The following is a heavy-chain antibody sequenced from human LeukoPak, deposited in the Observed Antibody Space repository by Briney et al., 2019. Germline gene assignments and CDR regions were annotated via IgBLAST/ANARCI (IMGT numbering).Heavy chain of an antibody. Sequence: PGGSLRLSCAASGFTFSSYWMHWVRQAPGKGLVWVSRINSDGSSTNYADSVKGRFTISRDNARNTLYLQVNSLRAEDTAVYYCARGDGYNFFDSWGQGTLVTVSS. CDR2: INSDGSST. CDR1: GFTFSSYW. D-gene: IGHD5-24*01. CDR3: ARGDGYNFFDS. J-gene: IGHJ4*02. V-gene: IGHV3-74*01.